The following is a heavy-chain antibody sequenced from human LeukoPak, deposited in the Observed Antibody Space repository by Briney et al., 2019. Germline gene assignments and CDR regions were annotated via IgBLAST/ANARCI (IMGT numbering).Heavy chain of an antibody. CDR3: ARDDMPDYYGSGSPPTY. D-gene: IGHD3-10*01. Sequence: ASVKVSCKASGYTFTGYYMHWVRQAPGQGLEWMGWINPNSGGTNYAQKFQGRVTMTRDTSISTAYMELSRLRSDDTDVYYCARDDMPDYYGSGSPPTYWGQGTLVTVSS. CDR2: INPNSGGT. J-gene: IGHJ4*02. CDR1: GYTFTGYY. V-gene: IGHV1-2*02.